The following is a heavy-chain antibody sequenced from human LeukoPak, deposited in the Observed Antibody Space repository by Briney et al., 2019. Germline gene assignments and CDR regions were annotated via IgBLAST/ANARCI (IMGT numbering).Heavy chain of an antibody. CDR1: GFSFGEYA. J-gene: IGHJ4*02. CDR2: ISGDGGRT. V-gene: IGHV3-43*02. CDR3: AKDYLTGTTRYFDC. D-gene: IGHD1-7*01. Sequence: GGSLRLSYAASGFSFGEYAMHWVRQAPGKGLEWVSLISGDGGRTYYADSVKGRFTISRDNSENSLYLQMNSLRTEDTALYYCAKDYLTGTTRYFDCWGQGTLVTVSS.